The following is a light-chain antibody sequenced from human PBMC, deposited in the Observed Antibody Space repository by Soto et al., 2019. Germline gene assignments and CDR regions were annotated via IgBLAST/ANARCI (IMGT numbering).Light chain of an antibody. CDR1: TSDVGGYNY. J-gene: IGLJ1*01. CDR3: CSYAGNYGYV. Sequence: QSVLTQPRSVSGSPGQSVTISCTGTTSDVGGYNYVSWYQHHPGKAPKLMIYDVSERPSGVPDRFSGSKSGNTASLTISGLQAEDEADYYCCSYAGNYGYVFGTGTKLTVL. V-gene: IGLV2-11*01. CDR2: DVS.